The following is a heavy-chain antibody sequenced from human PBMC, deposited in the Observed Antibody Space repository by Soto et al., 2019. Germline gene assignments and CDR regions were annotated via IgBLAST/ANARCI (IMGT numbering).Heavy chain of an antibody. CDR2: IDNAGSSV. J-gene: IGHJ6*02. D-gene: IGHD3-16*01. CDR3: TRVVGSVSGMDV. CDR1: GFTFSSYW. Sequence: EVQLVESGGGLVQPGGSLRLSCAASGFTFSSYWMHWVRQAPGKGLVWVSRIDNAGSSVRYADSVKGRFTISRDNAKNTLYLQMNSLRAEDTAVYYCTRVVGSVSGMDVWGQGTTVTVSS. V-gene: IGHV3-74*01.